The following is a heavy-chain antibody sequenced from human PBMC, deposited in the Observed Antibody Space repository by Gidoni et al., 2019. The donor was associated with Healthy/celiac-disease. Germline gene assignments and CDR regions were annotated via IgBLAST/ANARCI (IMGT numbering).Heavy chain of an antibody. CDR2: IIPIFGTA. J-gene: IGHJ6*03. V-gene: IGHV1-69*06. CDR3: AREEDGSGSAKDYYYYMDV. Sequence: QVQLVQSGAEVKKPGSSVKVSCKASGGTFSSYAISWVRQAPGQGLEWMGGIIPIFGTANYAQKFQGRVTITADKSTSTAYMELSSLRSEDTAVYYCAREEDGSGSAKDYYYYMDVWGKGTTVTVSS. CDR1: GGTFSSYA. D-gene: IGHD3-10*01.